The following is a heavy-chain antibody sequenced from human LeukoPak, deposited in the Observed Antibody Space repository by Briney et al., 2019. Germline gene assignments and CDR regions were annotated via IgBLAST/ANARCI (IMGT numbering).Heavy chain of an antibody. CDR3: ARDRRIVVVTAIPDY. J-gene: IGHJ4*02. CDR2: ISTSSRYI. CDR1: GFTLSNYD. D-gene: IGHD2-21*02. Sequence: GGSLRLSCAASGFTLSNYDMNWVRQAPGKGLEWVSSISTSSRYIYYKDSVRGRFTISRDDAKNSLYLEMNSLRAEDTAVYYCARDRRIVVVTAIPDYWGQGTLVTVSS. V-gene: IGHV3-21*01.